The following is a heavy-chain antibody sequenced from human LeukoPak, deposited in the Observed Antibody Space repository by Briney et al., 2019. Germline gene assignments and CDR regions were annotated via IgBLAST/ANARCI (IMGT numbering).Heavy chain of an antibody. D-gene: IGHD6-19*01. V-gene: IGHV4-34*01. CDR2: INHSGST. J-gene: IGHJ4*02. Sequence: PSETLSLTCAVYGGSFSGYYWSWIRQPPGKGLEWIGEINHSGSTNYNPSLKSRVTISVDTSKNQFSLKLSSVTAADTALYYCARTLASSGWQRRAYYFDYWGQGTLVTVSS. CDR1: GGSFSGYY. CDR3: ARTLASSGWQRRAYYFDY.